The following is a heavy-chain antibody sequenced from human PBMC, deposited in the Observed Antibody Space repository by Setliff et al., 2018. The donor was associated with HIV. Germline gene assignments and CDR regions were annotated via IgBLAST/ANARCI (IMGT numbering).Heavy chain of an antibody. J-gene: IGHJ4*02. Sequence: GGSLRLSCAATGSIFSISYMHWVRQAPGRGLEWVSLISSDGSTTTYADSAKGRFTVSRDNARNTLYLQMNSLRPDDTAVYYCVKWNYPNSWGQGTLVTVSS. CDR1: GSIFSISY. CDR3: VKWNYPNS. CDR2: ISSDGSTT. V-gene: IGHV3-74*03. D-gene: IGHD1-7*01.